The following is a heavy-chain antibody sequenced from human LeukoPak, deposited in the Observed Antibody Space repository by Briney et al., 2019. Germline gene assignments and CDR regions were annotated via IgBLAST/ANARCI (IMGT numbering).Heavy chain of an antibody. CDR1: GGSVSSGTYF. V-gene: IGHV4-61*01. CDR3: ARWGTY. D-gene: IGHD7-27*01. Sequence: SETLSLTCTVSGGSVSSGTYFWPWVRQPPGKGLEWIGHIHYSVTTNYNPSLKSRVTMSLDTSKNQFSLKLTSVTAADTAIYICARWGTYWGQGILVTVSS. J-gene: IGHJ4*02. CDR2: IHYSVTT.